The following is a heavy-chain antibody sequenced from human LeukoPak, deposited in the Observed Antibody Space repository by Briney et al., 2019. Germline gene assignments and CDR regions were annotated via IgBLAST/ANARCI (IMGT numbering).Heavy chain of an antibody. Sequence: PGGSLRLSCAASGFTFSSYGMHWVRQAPGKGLEWVAVISYDGNDKYYADSVKGRFTISRDNSKNTLYLQMYSLRSEDTAVYYCAKGCVSVAYLNYFDSWGQGTLVTVSS. CDR2: ISYDGNDK. V-gene: IGHV3-30*18. J-gene: IGHJ4*02. CDR3: AKGCVSVAYLNYFDS. CDR1: GFTFSSYG. D-gene: IGHD6-19*01.